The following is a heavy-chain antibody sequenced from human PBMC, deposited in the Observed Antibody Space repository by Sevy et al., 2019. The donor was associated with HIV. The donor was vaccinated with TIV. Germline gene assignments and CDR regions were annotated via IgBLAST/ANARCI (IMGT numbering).Heavy chain of an antibody. D-gene: IGHD2-8*02. CDR2: IRNDGSHE. V-gene: IGHV3-30*02. Sequence: GGSLRLSCTASGFTFSNHAIHWVHQGPGKGPEWVAFIRNDGSHEYYADSVKGRFTISRDNSKNTLYLQMNSLRPEDTAVYYCARDRKVLLVVYAIPFDAFDIWGQGTMVTVSS. CDR3: ARDRKVLLVVYAIPFDAFDI. CDR1: GFTFSNHA. J-gene: IGHJ3*02.